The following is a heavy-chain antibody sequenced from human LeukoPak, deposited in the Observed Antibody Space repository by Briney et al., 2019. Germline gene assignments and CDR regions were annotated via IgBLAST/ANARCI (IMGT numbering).Heavy chain of an antibody. V-gene: IGHV3-23*01. CDR3: AKIAVAGIWSPLDY. Sequence: GGSLRLSCAASGFTFSSYAMSWVRQAPGKGLEWVSAISSSGGSTYYADSVKGRFTISGDNSKNTLYLQMNSLRAEDTAVYYCAKIAVAGIWSPLDYWGQGTLVTVSS. CDR2: ISSSGGST. CDR1: GFTFSSYA. D-gene: IGHD6-19*01. J-gene: IGHJ4*02.